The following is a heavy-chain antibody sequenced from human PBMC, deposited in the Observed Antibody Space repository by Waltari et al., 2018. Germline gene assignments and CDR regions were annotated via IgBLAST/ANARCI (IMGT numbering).Heavy chain of an antibody. CDR1: GYSISRGYS. Sequence: QVQLQESGPGLVKPSETLSLTCAVPGYSISRGYSWGWIRQPPGKGLEWIGSIYHSGSTYYNPSLKSRVTISVDTSKNQFSLKLSSVTAADTAVYYCARDRNTGVDYWGQGTLVTVSS. CDR2: IYHSGST. J-gene: IGHJ4*02. CDR3: ARDRNTGVDY. V-gene: IGHV4-38-2*02. D-gene: IGHD1-1*01.